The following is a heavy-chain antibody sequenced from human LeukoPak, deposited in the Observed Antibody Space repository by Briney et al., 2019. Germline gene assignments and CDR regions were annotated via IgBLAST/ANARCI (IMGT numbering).Heavy chain of an antibody. V-gene: IGHV5-10-1*01. Sequence: GGSLRLSCMGSGYRLTSYWISWVRQMPGKGLEWMGRIDPTDSYTNYSLSFEGHVTISADKSTATVYLQWSSLKASDTAMYYCARARNWNDVVWFDYWGQGTLVTVSS. CDR1: GYRLTSYW. J-gene: IGHJ4*02. CDR3: ARARNWNDVVWFDY. D-gene: IGHD1-1*01. CDR2: IDPTDSYT.